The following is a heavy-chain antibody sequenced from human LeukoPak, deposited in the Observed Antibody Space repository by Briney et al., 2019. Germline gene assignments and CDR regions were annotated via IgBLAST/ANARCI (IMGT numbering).Heavy chain of an antibody. V-gene: IGHV1-24*01. Sequence: ASVKVSCKVSGYTLTELSMHWVRQAPGEGLEWMGGFDPEDGETIYAQKFQGRVTMTVDTSTDTAYMELSSLRSEDTAVYYCATAARGYSYGSPPDYWGQGTLVTVSS. J-gene: IGHJ4*02. CDR3: ATAARGYSYGSPPDY. CDR1: GYTLTELS. CDR2: FDPEDGET. D-gene: IGHD5-18*01.